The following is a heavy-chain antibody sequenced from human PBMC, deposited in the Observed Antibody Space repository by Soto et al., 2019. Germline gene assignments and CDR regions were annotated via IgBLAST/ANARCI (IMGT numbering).Heavy chain of an antibody. D-gene: IGHD4-17*01. Sequence: GGSLRLSCAASGFTFSSYTMNWVRQAPGKGLEWVSTFVGSTGSTFYADSVKGRFTISRDDSKNTLYLQMNSLRAEDTAVYYCARGMTTVTTFDYWGQGTLVTVSS. CDR1: GFTFSSYT. J-gene: IGHJ4*02. CDR3: ARGMTTVTTFDY. CDR2: FVGSTGST. V-gene: IGHV3-23*01.